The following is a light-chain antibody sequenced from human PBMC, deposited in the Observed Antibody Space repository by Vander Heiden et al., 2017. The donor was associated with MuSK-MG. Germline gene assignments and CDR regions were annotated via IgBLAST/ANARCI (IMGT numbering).Light chain of an antibody. CDR2: EVS. J-gene: IGLJ1*01. CDR1: SSDVGSYNL. Sequence: SALPQPASVSGSPGPSITISCSGASSDVGSYNLVSWYQLHPGKAPKFIIFEVSKRPSGVSNRFSGSKSGNTASLTISGLQAEDEAEYFCCSYAGSTTFYVFGTGTTVTVL. CDR3: CSYAGSTTFYV. V-gene: IGLV2-23*02.